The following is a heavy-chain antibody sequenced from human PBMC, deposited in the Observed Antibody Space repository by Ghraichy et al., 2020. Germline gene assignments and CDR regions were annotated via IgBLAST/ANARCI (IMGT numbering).Heavy chain of an antibody. CDR3: AKGPRLGGTGMYYFDY. V-gene: IGHV3-23*01. D-gene: IGHD1-26*01. CDR2: ISGGTS. J-gene: IGHJ4*02. Sequence: GGSLRLSCAASGFTFSSYAMSWVRQAPGKGLEWVSGISGGTSYYADSVKGRFTISRDNYKNTLYLQMNSLGAEDTDVYYCAKGPRLGGTGMYYFDYWGQGTLVNVSS. CDR1: GFTFSSYA.